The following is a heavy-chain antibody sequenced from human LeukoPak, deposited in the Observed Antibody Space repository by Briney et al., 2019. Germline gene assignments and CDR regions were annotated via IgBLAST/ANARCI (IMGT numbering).Heavy chain of an antibody. V-gene: IGHV1-69*04. D-gene: IGHD3-22*01. CDR3: ARDEYDSSGFNDY. J-gene: IGHJ4*02. CDR2: IIPILGIA. Sequence: SVKVSCKASGGTFSSYAISWVRQAPGQGLEWMGRIIPILGIANYAQKFQGRVTITADKSTSTAYMELSSLRSEDTAVYCCARDEYDSSGFNDYWGQGTLVTVSS. CDR1: GGTFSSYA.